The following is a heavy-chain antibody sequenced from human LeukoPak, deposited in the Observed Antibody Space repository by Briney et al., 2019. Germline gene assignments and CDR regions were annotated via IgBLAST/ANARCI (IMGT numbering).Heavy chain of an antibody. D-gene: IGHD5-12*01. Sequence: SQTLSLTCTVSGGSISSGDYYWSWIRQPAGKGLEWIGRIYTSGSTNYNPSLKSRVTISVDTSKNQFSLKLSSVTAADTAVYYCARSGQREYWGQGTLVTVSS. J-gene: IGHJ4*02. CDR2: IYTSGST. CDR1: GGSISSGDYY. CDR3: ARSGQREY. V-gene: IGHV4-61*02.